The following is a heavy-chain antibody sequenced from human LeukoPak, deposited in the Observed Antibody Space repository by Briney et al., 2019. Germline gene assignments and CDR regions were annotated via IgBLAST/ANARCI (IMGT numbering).Heavy chain of an antibody. Sequence: ASVKVSCKASGYTFTGYYMHWVRQAPGQGLEWMGWINPNSGGTNYAQKFQGRVTMTRDTSISTAYMELSRLRSDDTAVYYCARGGDVLLWFGESDPEDYWGQGTLVTVSS. CDR3: ARGGDVLLWFGESDPEDY. D-gene: IGHD3-10*01. J-gene: IGHJ4*02. CDR1: GYTFTGYY. CDR2: INPNSGGT. V-gene: IGHV1-2*02.